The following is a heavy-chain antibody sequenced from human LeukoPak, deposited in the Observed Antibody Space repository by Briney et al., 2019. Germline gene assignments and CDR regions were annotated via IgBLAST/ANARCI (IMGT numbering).Heavy chain of an antibody. J-gene: IGHJ4*02. CDR1: GFTFSSCA. CDR3: AKGRGYTYGFDY. V-gene: IGHV3-23*01. Sequence: GGSLRLSCAASGFTFSSCAMSWVRQAPGKGLEWVSTISVSGGSTNYADSVKGRFTISKDNSKNTLYLQMNSLRAEDTAVYYCAKGRGYTYGFDYWGQGTLVTVSS. CDR2: ISVSGGST. D-gene: IGHD5-18*01.